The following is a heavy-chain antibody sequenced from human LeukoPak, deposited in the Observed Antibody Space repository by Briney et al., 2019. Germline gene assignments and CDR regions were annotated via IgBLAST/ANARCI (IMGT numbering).Heavy chain of an antibody. J-gene: IGHJ6*02. D-gene: IGHD3-10*01. V-gene: IGHV3-48*03. Sequence: GGSLRLSCAASGFTFSSYEMNWVRQAPGKGLEWVSYISSSGSTIYYADSVKGRFTISRDNAKNSLYLQMNSLRAEDTAVYYCARDRAQSWFGELSPNLASHYGMDVWGQGTTVTVSS. CDR2: ISSSGSTI. CDR3: ARDRAQSWFGELSPNLASHYGMDV. CDR1: GFTFSSYE.